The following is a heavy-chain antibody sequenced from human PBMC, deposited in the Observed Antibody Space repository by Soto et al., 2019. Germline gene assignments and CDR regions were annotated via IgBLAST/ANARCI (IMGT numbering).Heavy chain of an antibody. Sequence: GGSLRLSCAASEFTFSSYSMNWVRQAPGKGLEWVSSISSSSSYIYYADSVKGRFTISRDNAKNSLYLQMNSLRAEDTAVYYCARDANDAFDIWGQGTMVTVSS. CDR3: ARDANDAFDI. CDR1: EFTFSSYS. J-gene: IGHJ3*02. CDR2: ISSSSSYI. V-gene: IGHV3-21*01.